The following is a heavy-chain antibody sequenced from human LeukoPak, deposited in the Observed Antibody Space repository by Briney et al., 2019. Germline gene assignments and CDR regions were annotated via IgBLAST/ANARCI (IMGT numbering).Heavy chain of an antibody. CDR2: IWYDGSNK. Sequence: PGGSLRLSCAASGFTFRNYGMHWVRQAPGKGLEWVAVIWYDGSNKYYTDSVKGRFTISRDNSKNTLYLQMNSLRADDTAVYYCVTARVVGSSWYLDYWGQGTLVTVSS. D-gene: IGHD6-13*01. V-gene: IGHV3-33*01. J-gene: IGHJ4*02. CDR3: VTARVVGSSWYLDY. CDR1: GFTFRNYG.